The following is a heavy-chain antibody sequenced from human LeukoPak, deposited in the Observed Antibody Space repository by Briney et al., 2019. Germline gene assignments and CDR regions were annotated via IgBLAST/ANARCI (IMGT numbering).Heavy chain of an antibody. CDR1: GYTFTSYG. Sequence: ASVKVSCKASGYTFTSYGISWVRQAPGQGLEWMGWISAYNGNTHYAPKLQGRVTMTTDTSTSTVYMELRSLRSDDTAVYYCARGSPPRRNYDSRGYYSYYFDYWGQGTLVTVSS. CDR3: ARGSPPRRNYDSRGYYSYYFDY. D-gene: IGHD3-22*01. V-gene: IGHV1-18*01. CDR2: ISAYNGNT. J-gene: IGHJ4*02.